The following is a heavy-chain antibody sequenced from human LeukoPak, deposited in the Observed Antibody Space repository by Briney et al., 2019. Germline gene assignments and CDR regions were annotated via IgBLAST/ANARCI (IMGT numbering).Heavy chain of an antibody. J-gene: IGHJ4*02. CDR3: ARTASSGWYSFDY. Sequence: ASVKVSCKASGGTFSSYAISWVRQAPGQGLEWMGGIIPIFGTANYAQKFQGRVTITADESTSTAYMELSSLRSEDTAVYYCARTASSGWYSFDYWGQGTLVTVSS. V-gene: IGHV1-69*13. D-gene: IGHD6-19*01. CDR2: IIPIFGTA. CDR1: GGTFSSYA.